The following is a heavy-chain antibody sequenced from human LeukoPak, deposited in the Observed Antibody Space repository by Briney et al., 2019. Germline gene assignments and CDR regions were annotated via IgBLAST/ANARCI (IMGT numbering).Heavy chain of an antibody. CDR1: GGSISSGSYY. J-gene: IGHJ4*02. CDR2: IYTSGST. CDR3: ARAKADRGPPNY. Sequence: SQTLSLTCTVSGGSISSGSYYWSWIRQPAGKGLEWIGRIYTSGSTNYNPSLKSRVTISVDTSKNQFSLKLSSVTAADTAVYYWARAKADRGPPNYWGQGTLVTVSS. V-gene: IGHV4-61*02. D-gene: IGHD3-10*01.